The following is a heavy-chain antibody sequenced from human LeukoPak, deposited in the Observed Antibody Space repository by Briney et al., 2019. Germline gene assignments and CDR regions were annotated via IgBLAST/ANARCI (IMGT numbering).Heavy chain of an antibody. CDR3: ARGGYDSSGYLVY. CDR2: ISSSSSYT. V-gene: IGHV3-21*05. Sequence: GGSLRLSCAASGFTFSSYAMSWVRQAPGKGLEWVSYISSSSSYTNYADSVKGRFTISRDNAKNSLYLQMNSLRAEDTAVYYCARGGYDSSGYLVYWGQGTLVTVSS. J-gene: IGHJ4*02. D-gene: IGHD3-22*01. CDR1: GFTFSSYA.